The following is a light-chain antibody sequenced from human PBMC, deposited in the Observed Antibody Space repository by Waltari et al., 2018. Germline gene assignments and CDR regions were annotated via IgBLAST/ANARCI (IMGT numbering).Light chain of an antibody. J-gene: IGKJ1*01. CDR3: EQYNNWPPWT. CDR1: QSVSSN. Sequence: IVMTQSPATLSVSPGERAPLSCVASQSVSSNLAWYQQKPGQAPRLLIYGASTRATGIPARFSGSGSGTEFTLTISSLQSEDFAVYYCEQYNNWPPWTFGERTKVEIK. CDR2: GAS. V-gene: IGKV3D-15*01.